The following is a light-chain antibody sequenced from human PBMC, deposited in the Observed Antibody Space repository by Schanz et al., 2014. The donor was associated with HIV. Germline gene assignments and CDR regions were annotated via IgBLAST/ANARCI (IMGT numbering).Light chain of an antibody. CDR2: ATS. CDR1: QSIDSSY. CDR3: QYFGNSGGT. J-gene: IGKJ4*01. V-gene: IGKV3-20*01. Sequence: EIVLTQSPGTLSLSPGERATLSCRASQSIDSSYLAWYQQKPGQAPRLVIYATSSRAAGIPDRFSGTGSGTDFTLTISRLEPEDFAVYFCQYFGNSGGTFGGGTKVEIK.